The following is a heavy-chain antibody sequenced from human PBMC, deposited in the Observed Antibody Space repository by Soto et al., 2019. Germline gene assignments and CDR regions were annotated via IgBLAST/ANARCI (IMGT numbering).Heavy chain of an antibody. J-gene: IGHJ5*02. V-gene: IGHV1-69*08. CDR1: GGTFSSYT. CDR3: ARDGRLGFDP. CDR2: IITILGIA. Sequence: QVQLVQSGAEVKKPGSSVKVSCKASGGTFSSYTISWVRQAPGQGLEWMGRIITILGIANYAQKFKGRVTITADKSTSTAYMELSSLRSEDTAVYYCARDGRLGFDPWGQGTLVTVSS.